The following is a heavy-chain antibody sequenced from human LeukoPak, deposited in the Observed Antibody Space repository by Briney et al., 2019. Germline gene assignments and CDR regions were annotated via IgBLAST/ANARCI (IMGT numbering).Heavy chain of an antibody. V-gene: IGHV4-39*07. CDR1: GGSISSSSYY. Sequence: SESLSLTCTVSGGSISSSSYYWGWIRQPPGKGLEWIARIYYSGSTNYNPSLKSRVTISVDTSKNQFSLKLSSVTAADTAVYYCARARVYYYGSGSLAFDPWGQGTLVTVSS. D-gene: IGHD3-10*01. CDR3: ARARVYYYGSGSLAFDP. J-gene: IGHJ5*02. CDR2: IYYSGST.